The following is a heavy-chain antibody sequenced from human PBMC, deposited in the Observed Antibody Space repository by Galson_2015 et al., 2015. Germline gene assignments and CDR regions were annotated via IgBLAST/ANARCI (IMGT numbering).Heavy chain of an antibody. CDR2: ISGSGGST. J-gene: IGHJ4*02. Sequence: SLRLACAAYGFTFSSYVMNWVRQAPGKGLEWVSAISGSGGSTYYADSVKGRFTISRDNSKNTLYLQMDSLRAEDTAVYYCAKERSGGFDYWSQGTLVTVS. D-gene: IGHD4-23*01. CDR1: GFTFSSYV. V-gene: IGHV3-23*01. CDR3: AKERSGGFDY.